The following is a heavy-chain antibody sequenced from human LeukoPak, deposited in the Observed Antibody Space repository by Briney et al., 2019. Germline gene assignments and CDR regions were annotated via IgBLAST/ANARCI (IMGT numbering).Heavy chain of an antibody. CDR2: ISSSSSYI. V-gene: IGHV3-21*04. CDR1: GFTFSRYS. CDR3: AKRDY. J-gene: IGHJ4*02. Sequence: GGSLRLSCATSGFTFSRYSMNWVRQAPGKGLEWVSSISSSSSYIYYADSLKGRLTISRDNSKNTLYLQMNSLRGEDTAVYYCAKRDYWGQGTLVTVSS.